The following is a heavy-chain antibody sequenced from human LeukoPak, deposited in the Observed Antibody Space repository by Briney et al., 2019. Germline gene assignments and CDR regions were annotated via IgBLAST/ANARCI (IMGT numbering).Heavy chain of an antibody. CDR2: IKSKTDDGTT. CDR3: TRQSGDY. V-gene: IGHV3-15*01. D-gene: IGHD4-11*01. Sequence: GGSLRLSCAASGFTFSNAWMSWVRQAPGKGLEWVGRIKSKTDDGTTDYAAPVKGRFTISRDDSKNTVYLQMNSLKTEDTAMYYCTRQSGDYWGQGTLVTVSS. J-gene: IGHJ4*02. CDR1: GFTFSNAW.